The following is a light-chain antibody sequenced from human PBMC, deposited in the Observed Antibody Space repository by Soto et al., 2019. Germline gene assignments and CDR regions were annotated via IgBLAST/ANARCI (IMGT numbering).Light chain of an antibody. V-gene: IGKV1-9*01. CDR1: QDITNF. CDR3: QLITNYPRAT. Sequence: DIQLTQSPPFLPAPLGDTVTITCRASQDITNFLAWFQQRPGEAPKLLIFAASTLQTGVPSRFTGSGSGTQFTLTIRNLQPEDFATYFCQLITNYPRATFGQGTRLEIK. CDR2: AAS. J-gene: IGKJ2*01.